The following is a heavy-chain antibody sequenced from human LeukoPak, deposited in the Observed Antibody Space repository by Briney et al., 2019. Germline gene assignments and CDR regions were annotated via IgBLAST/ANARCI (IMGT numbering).Heavy chain of an antibody. CDR2: IYYSGST. D-gene: IGHD3-22*01. Sequence: SETLSLTCTVSGGSISSYYRSWIRQPPGKGLEWIGYIYYSGSTNYNPSLKSRVTISVDTSKNQFSLKLSSVTAADTAVYYCARLLQYYYDSSGYYYVDYYYGMDVWGQGTTVTVSS. V-gene: IGHV4-59*08. J-gene: IGHJ6*02. CDR3: ARLLQYYYDSSGYYYVDYYYGMDV. CDR1: GGSISSYY.